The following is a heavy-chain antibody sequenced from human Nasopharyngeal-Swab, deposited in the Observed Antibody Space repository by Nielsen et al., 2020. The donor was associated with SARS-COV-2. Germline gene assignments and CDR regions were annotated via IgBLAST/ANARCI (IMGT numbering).Heavy chain of an antibody. V-gene: IGHV1-46*01. D-gene: IGHD2/OR15-2a*01. CDR3: ARGSEVTLHSAYHNYMDV. CDR2: INPSGGST. Sequence: ASVKVSCKASGYTFTSYYMHWVRQAPGQGLEWMGIINPSGGSTSYAQKFQGRVTMTTDTSINTAYMELSSLRSDDTAVYFCARGSEVTLHSAYHNYMDVWGKGTTVTVSS. CDR1: GYTFTSYY. J-gene: IGHJ6*03.